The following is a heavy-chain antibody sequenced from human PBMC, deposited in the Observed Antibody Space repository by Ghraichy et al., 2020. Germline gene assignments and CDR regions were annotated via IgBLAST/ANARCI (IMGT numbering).Heavy chain of an antibody. D-gene: IGHD1-7*01. CDR3: ARSLELRMWFDP. CDR1: GGTFSSYP. Sequence: SVKVSCKASGGTFSSYPISWVRQAPGQGLEWMGGIIPIFGTANYAQKFQGRVTITADESTSTAYMELSSLRSEDTAVYYCARSLELRMWFDPWGQGTLVTVSS. V-gene: IGHV1-69*13. J-gene: IGHJ5*02. CDR2: IIPIFGTA.